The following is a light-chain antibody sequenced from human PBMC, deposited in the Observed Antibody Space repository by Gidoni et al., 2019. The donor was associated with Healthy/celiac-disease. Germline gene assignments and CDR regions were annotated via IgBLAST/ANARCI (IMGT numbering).Light chain of an antibody. CDR3: QQYDNLPRT. J-gene: IGKJ3*01. CDR2: DAS. V-gene: IGKV1-33*01. Sequence: IQMTQSPSSLSASVGDRVTITCQASQDISNYLHWYQQKPGKAPKLLIYDASNLETGVPSRFSGSGSGTDFTFTISSLQPEDIATYYCQQYDNLPRTFGPGTKVDIK. CDR1: QDISNY.